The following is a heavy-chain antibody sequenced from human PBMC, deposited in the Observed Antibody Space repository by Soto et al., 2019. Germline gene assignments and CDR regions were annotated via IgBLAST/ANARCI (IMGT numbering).Heavy chain of an antibody. V-gene: IGHV4-34*01. Sequence: QVQLQQWGAGLLKPSETLSLTCAVYGGSFSGYYWSWIRQPPGKGLEWIGEINHSGSTNYNPSLKSRVTISEDTSKNQFSLKLSSVTAADTAVYYCARGWGRIFDYWGQGTLVNVSS. CDR2: INHSGST. J-gene: IGHJ4*02. D-gene: IGHD7-27*01. CDR3: ARGWGRIFDY. CDR1: GGSFSGYY.